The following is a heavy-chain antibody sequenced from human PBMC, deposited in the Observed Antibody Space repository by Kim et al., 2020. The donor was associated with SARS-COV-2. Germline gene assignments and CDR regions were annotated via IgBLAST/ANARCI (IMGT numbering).Heavy chain of an antibody. Sequence: YADSVKGRFTISRDNSKNTLYLQMNSLRAEDTAVYYCANHRGATVTTFDYWGQGTLVIVSS. CDR3: ANHRGATVTTFDY. J-gene: IGHJ4*02. D-gene: IGHD4-17*01. V-gene: IGHV3-23*01.